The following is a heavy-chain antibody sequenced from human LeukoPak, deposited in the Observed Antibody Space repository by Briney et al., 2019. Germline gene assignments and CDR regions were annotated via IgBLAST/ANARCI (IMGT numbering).Heavy chain of an antibody. Sequence: ASVKVSCKASGYTFTSYGISWVRQAPGQGLEWMGWISAYNGNTNYAQKLQGRVTMTTDTSTSTAYMELRSLRSDDTAVYYCASLAGDILTGYREDYFDYWGQGTLVTVSS. J-gene: IGHJ4*02. CDR1: GYTFTSYG. CDR3: ASLAGDILTGYREDYFDY. D-gene: IGHD3-9*01. V-gene: IGHV1-18*01. CDR2: ISAYNGNT.